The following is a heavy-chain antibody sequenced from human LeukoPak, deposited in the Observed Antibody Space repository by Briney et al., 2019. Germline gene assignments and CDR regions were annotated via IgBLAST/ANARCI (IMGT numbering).Heavy chain of an antibody. Sequence: GGSLRLSCAASGFAFNFYAMSWVRLAPGKGLQWVSTINANGNADSVRGRFTISRDNSKDTLYLQLNSLRAEDTAIYFCAKPISGGLAVSADWFDPWGQGTLVIVSS. CDR3: AKPISGGLAVSADWFDP. J-gene: IGHJ5*02. CDR2: INANGN. D-gene: IGHD6-19*01. V-gene: IGHV3-23*01. CDR1: GFAFNFYA.